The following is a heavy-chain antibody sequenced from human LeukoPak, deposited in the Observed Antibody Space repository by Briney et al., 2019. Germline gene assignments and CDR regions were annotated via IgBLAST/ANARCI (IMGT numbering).Heavy chain of an antibody. CDR3: ARAKNDEYYYYGMDV. V-gene: IGHV4-4*07. Sequence: KASETLSLTCTVSGGSISTYYYSWIRQPAGKGLEWIGRIYTSGSTNYNPSLKSRVTMSADTSKSQFSLKLSSVTAADTAVYYCARAKNDEYYYYGMDVWGQGTTVTVSS. D-gene: IGHD6-6*01. CDR1: GGSISTYY. J-gene: IGHJ6*02. CDR2: IYTSGST.